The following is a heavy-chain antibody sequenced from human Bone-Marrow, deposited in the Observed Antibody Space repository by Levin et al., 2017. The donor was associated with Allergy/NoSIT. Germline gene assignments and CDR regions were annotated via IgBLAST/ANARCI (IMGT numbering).Heavy chain of an antibody. CDR2: IYYDGRT. V-gene: IGHV4-59*08. CDR3: ARGDWHSLTFNY. CDR1: GGSISSYQ. J-gene: IGHJ4*02. D-gene: IGHD3/OR15-3a*01. Sequence: GSLRLSCTVSGGSISSYQRNWIRQSPGKGLEWIGYIYYDGRTNYNPSLTSRATISVDTSKNQFALSLRSVTAADTAVYYCARGDWHSLTFNYWGQGTLVPVSS.